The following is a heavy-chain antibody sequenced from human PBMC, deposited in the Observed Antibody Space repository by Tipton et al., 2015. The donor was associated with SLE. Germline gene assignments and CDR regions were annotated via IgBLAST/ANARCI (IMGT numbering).Heavy chain of an antibody. V-gene: IGHV3-11*01. CDR3: ARDRFWSGYYGWFDP. CDR2: ISSSGSTI. CDR1: GFAFSSYD. Sequence: SLRLSCAASGFAFSSYDMSWIRQAPGKGLEWVSYISSSGSTIYYADSVKGRFTISRDNAKNSLYLQMNSLRAEDTAVYYCARDRFWSGYYGWFDPWGQGTLVTVSS. J-gene: IGHJ5*02. D-gene: IGHD3-3*01.